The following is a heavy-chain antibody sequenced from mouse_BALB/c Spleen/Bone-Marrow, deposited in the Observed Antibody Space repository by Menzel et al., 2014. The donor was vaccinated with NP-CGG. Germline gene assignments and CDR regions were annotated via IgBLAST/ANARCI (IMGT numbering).Heavy chain of an antibody. Sequence: EVQLVESGGGLVKPGGSLKLSCAASGFTFSDYYMYWVRQTPEKRLEWVATISDGGSYTYYPDSVKGRFTISRDNAKNNLYLQMSSLKSEDTAMYYCARVSYGYFDDWGQGTTLTVSS. D-gene: IGHD2-1*01. J-gene: IGHJ2*01. CDR1: GFTFSDYY. CDR2: ISDGGSYT. V-gene: IGHV5-4*02. CDR3: ARVSYGYFDD.